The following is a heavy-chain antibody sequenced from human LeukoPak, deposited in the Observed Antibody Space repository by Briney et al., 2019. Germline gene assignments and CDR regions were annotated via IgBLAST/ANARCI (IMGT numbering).Heavy chain of an antibody. CDR2: IYYSGST. D-gene: IGHD3-10*01. CDR3: ASGYYGSGSLPYNWFDP. J-gene: IGHJ5*02. Sequence: SETLSLTCTVSGGSISSYYWSWIRQPPGKGLEWIGYIYYSGSTNYNPSLKSRATISVDTSKNQFSLKLSSVTAADTAVYYCASGYYGSGSLPYNWFDPWGQGTLVTVSS. CDR1: GGSISSYY. V-gene: IGHV4-59*01.